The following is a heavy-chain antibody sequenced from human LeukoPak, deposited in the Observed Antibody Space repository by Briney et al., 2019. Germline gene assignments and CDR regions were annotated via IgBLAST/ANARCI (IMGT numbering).Heavy chain of an antibody. CDR3: AKSVVVITFRFDD. CDR2: INGGGSNT. Sequence: GGSLRLSCAASGITVSTSYMSWVRQAPGKGLEWVSAINGGGSNTYYADSVKGRFTISRDNSKNMLYLQMNSLRADDTAIYYCAKSVVVITFRFDDWGQGALVTVSS. V-gene: IGHV3-53*01. D-gene: IGHD2-15*01. J-gene: IGHJ4*02. CDR1: GITVSTSY.